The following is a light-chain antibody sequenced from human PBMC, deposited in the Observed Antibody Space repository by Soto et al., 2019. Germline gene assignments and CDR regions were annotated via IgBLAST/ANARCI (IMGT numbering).Light chain of an antibody. J-gene: IGKJ1*01. V-gene: IGKV1-39*01. CDR1: QSISSY. CDR3: KLCYSTPWT. Sequence: IQMTHPPNYLSASVGDRVTITCRASQSISSYLNWYQQKPGKAHKLLIYAAYSLQSGVPSRFSGSGSGTDFTLTIRSMQPEDVATYCCKLCYSTPWTFGQGTMVDIK. CDR2: AAY.